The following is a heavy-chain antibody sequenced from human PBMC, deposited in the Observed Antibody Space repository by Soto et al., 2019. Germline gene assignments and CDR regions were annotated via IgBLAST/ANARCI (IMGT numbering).Heavy chain of an antibody. V-gene: IGHV3-23*01. CDR3: AKNQGVELVPLATVDWFDP. D-gene: IGHD1-26*01. Sequence: GALRLSCAASGFIFENFGMSWVRQAPGKGMEWISSISGSGFKKYYADSVKGRFTISRDNSKSTVYLELNNLSAEDTAVYHCAKNQGVELVPLATVDWFDPWGQGSVVTVSS. J-gene: IGHJ5*02. CDR1: GFIFENFG. CDR2: ISGSGFKK.